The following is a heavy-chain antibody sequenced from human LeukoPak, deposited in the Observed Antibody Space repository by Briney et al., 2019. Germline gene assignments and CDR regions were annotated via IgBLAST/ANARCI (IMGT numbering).Heavy chain of an antibody. CDR2: INPNSGGT. CDR3: ARGPRGSYYYYYMDV. CDR1: GYTFTGYY. D-gene: IGHD3-16*01. Sequence: ASVKVSCKASGYTFTGYYMHWVRQAAGQGLEWMGWINPNSGGTNYAQKFQGRVTMTRDTSISTAYMELSRLRSDDTAVHYCARGPRGSYYYYYMDVWGKGTTVTVSS. J-gene: IGHJ6*03. V-gene: IGHV1-2*02.